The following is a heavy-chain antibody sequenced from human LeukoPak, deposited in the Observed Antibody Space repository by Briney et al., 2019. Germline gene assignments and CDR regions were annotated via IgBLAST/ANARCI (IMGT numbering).Heavy chain of an antibody. J-gene: IGHJ4*02. CDR2: INPMFNTA. D-gene: IGHD1-20*01. Sequence: SVKVSCKASGGTFSSYSFTWVRQAPGQGLEWMGRINPMFNTANYAQDFQRRVTITADKSTSTAYMELITLRSEDTAVYYCAREAKTSNWNSEPYLDYWGQGTLITVSS. CDR3: AREAKTSNWNSEPYLDY. V-gene: IGHV1-69*08. CDR1: GGTFSSYS.